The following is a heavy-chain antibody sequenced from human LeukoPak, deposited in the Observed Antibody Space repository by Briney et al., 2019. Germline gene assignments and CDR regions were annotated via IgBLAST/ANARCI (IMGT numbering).Heavy chain of an antibody. CDR3: ARDHRYSGSYFWFDP. J-gene: IGHJ5*02. Sequence: SVKVSCKASGGTFSSYAISWVRQAPGQGLEWMGGIIPIFGTANYAQKFQGRVTITTDESTSTAYMELSSLRSDDTAVYYCARDHRYSGSYFWFDPWGQGTLVTVSS. CDR2: IIPIFGTA. D-gene: IGHD1-26*01. CDR1: GGTFSSYA. V-gene: IGHV1-69*05.